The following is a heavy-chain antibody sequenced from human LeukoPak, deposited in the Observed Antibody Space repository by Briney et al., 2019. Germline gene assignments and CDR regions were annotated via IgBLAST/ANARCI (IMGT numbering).Heavy chain of an antibody. CDR2: ISWDGGST. J-gene: IGHJ6*02. V-gene: IGHV3-43*01. CDR3: EKAPGYSSSWGMDV. CDR1: GFTFDDYT. Sequence: GGSLRLSCAASGFTFDDYTMHWVRQAPGKGLEWVSLISWDGGSTYYADSVKGRFTISRDNSKNSLYLQMNSLRAEDTALYYCEKAPGYSSSWGMDVWGQGTTVTVSS. D-gene: IGHD6-13*01.